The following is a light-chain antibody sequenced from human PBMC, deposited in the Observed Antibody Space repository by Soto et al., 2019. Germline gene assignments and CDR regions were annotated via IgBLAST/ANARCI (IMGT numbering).Light chain of an antibody. Sequence: EIVLTQSPVTLSLSPGDRATLSCRTSQSVTSSYLAWYQQRPGQAPRLLIYGASSRATGIPDRFSGSGSGTDFTLTISRLELEDFAVYYCQQYNSSPPMYTFGQGTKLEIK. CDR2: GAS. V-gene: IGKV3-20*01. CDR3: QQYNSSPPMYT. J-gene: IGKJ2*01. CDR1: QSVTSSY.